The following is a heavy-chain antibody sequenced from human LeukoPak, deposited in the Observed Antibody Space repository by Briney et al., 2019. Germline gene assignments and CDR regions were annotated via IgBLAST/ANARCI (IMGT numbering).Heavy chain of an antibody. J-gene: IGHJ4*02. CDR3: AKGVLLTGRTPLDY. CDR2: ISGGGGST. D-gene: IGHD4/OR15-4a*01. V-gene: IGHV3-23*01. Sequence: GGSLRLSCAASGFTFASYGMSWVRQAPGKGLEWVSAISGGGGSTYYADSVKGRFTISRDNSKNTLYLQMNSLRGVDTALYYCAKGVLLTGRTPLDYWGQGTLVTVSS. CDR1: GFTFASYG.